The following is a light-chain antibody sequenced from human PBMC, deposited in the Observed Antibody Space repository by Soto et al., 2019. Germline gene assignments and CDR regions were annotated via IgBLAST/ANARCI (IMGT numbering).Light chain of an antibody. CDR1: SGDVGGYNY. J-gene: IGLJ1*01. CDR3: SSYNSSSSIYV. CDR2: DVS. V-gene: IGLV2-14*03. Sequence: QSALTQPASVSGSPGQSITISCTGTSGDVGGYNYVSWYQQHPGKAPKLMIYDVSDRPSGVSDRFSGSKSGNTASLTISGLQAEDEDDYYCSSYNSSSSIYVFGTGTKLTVL.